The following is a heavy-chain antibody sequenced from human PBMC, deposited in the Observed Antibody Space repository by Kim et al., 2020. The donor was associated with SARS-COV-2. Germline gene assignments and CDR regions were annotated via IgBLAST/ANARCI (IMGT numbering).Heavy chain of an antibody. CDR3: AKDMGCSSTSCFHYFYGMDV. Sequence: GGSLRLSCAASGFTFDDYAMHWVGQAPGKGLEWVSLISGDGGSTYYADSVKGRFTISRDNSKNSLYLQMNSLRTEDTALYYCAKDMGCSSTSCFHYFYGMDVWGQGTTVTVSS. J-gene: IGHJ6*02. CDR2: ISGDGGST. D-gene: IGHD2-2*01. V-gene: IGHV3-43*02. CDR1: GFTFDDYA.